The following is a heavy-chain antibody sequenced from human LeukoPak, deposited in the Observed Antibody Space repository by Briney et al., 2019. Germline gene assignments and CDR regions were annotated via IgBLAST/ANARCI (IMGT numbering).Heavy chain of an antibody. CDR2: IYYSGST. V-gene: IGHV4-39*07. Sequence: SETLSLTCTVSGGSISSSSYYWGWIRQPPGKGLEWIGSIYYSGSTYYNPSLKSRVTISVDTSKNQFSLKLSSVTAADTAVYYCAREPGYYDILTGYYSTTNFDYWGQGTLVTVSS. CDR3: AREPGYYDILTGYYSTTNFDY. J-gene: IGHJ4*02. D-gene: IGHD3-9*01. CDR1: GGSISSSSYY.